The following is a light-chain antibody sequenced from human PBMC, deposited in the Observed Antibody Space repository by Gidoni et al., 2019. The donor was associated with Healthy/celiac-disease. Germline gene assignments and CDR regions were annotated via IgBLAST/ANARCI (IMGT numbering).Light chain of an antibody. CDR3: QQLNSYPPT. J-gene: IGKJ3*01. Sequence: DIQLTQSPSFLSASVGDRVTITCRASQGISSYLAWYQQKPGKAPKLLIYAASTLHSGVPSRFSGSGSGTEFTLTISSLQPEDFATYYCQQLNSYPPTCGPGTKVDIK. CDR2: AAS. V-gene: IGKV1-9*01. CDR1: QGISSY.